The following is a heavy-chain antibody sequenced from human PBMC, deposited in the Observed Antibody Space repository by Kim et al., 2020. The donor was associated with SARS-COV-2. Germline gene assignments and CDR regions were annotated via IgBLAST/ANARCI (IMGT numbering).Heavy chain of an antibody. J-gene: IGHJ5*02. CDR3: ARESDYYESANWFDP. D-gene: IGHD3-22*01. V-gene: IGHV4-31*02. Sequence: PTLKSRVTISVDTSKNQFSLKLSSVTAADTAVYYCARESDYYESANWFDPWVQGTLVTVSS.